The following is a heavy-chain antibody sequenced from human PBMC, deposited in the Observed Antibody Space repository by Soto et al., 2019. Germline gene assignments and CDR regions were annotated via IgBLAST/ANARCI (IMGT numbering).Heavy chain of an antibody. J-gene: IGHJ6*02. D-gene: IGHD3-10*01. Sequence: GGSLRLSCAASGFTFTDYYISWVRQAPGKGLEWLAYISVSSTYTNYADSVKGRFTVSRDNAKKSVYLQMNSLKTEDTAVYYCTRGEDNYGRPLMDVWGQGTTVTVSS. CDR2: ISVSSTYT. CDR3: TRGEDNYGRPLMDV. V-gene: IGHV3-11*05. CDR1: GFTFTDYY.